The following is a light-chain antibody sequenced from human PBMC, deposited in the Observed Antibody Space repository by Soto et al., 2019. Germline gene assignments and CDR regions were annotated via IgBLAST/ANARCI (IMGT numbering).Light chain of an antibody. V-gene: IGKV3-20*01. CDR3: QQYGNSRT. CDR2: GAF. J-gene: IGKJ1*01. CDR1: QSFSNNY. Sequence: EVVLTQSPGTLSLSPGERATLSCRASQSFSNNYLAWYQQKPGQAPRLLIYGAFSRATGIPDSFSGSGSGTDFTLTISRLEPEDFAVYYCQQYGNSRTFGQGTKVEIK.